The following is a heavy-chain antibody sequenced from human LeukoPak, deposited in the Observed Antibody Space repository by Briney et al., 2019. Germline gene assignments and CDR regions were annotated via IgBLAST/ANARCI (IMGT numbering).Heavy chain of an antibody. CDR2: IYTSGST. J-gene: IGHJ4*02. Sequence: KPSETLSLTCTVSGGSISSYYWSWIRQPAGKGLEWIGRIYTSGSTNYNPSLKSRVTISVDTSKNQFSLKLRSVTAADTAVYYCASGSWSSYYFHYWGQGTLVTVSS. CDR3: ASGSWSSYYFHY. CDR1: GGSISSYY. D-gene: IGHD6-6*01. V-gene: IGHV4-4*07.